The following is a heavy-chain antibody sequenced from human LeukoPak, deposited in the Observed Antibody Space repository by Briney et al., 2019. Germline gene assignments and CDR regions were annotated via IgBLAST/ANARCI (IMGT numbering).Heavy chain of an antibody. V-gene: IGHV1-2*02. CDR3: ARDFSRFIVVIGY. J-gene: IGHJ4*02. CDR2: IDGNSGGT. CDR1: GYTFNAYY. D-gene: IGHD3-22*01. Sequence: ASVKVSCKASGYTFNAYYIHWVRQAPGQGLEWMGWIDGNSGGTNYAQNFQGRVTMTRDTSINTAYMELSRLRSDDTAVYYCARDFSRFIVVIGYWGQGTLVTVSS.